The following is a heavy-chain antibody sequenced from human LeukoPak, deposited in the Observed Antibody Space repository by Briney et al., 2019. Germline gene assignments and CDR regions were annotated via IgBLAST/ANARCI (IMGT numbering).Heavy chain of an antibody. V-gene: IGHV1-2*02. D-gene: IGHD6-13*01. J-gene: IGHJ4*02. CDR2: INPNSGGT. CDR1: GYAFTDYY. Sequence: ASVKVSCKASGYAFTDYYMHWVRQAPGQGLEWMGWINPNSGGTNHAQKFQGRVTMTRDTSISTAYMELSRLRSDDTAVYYCARWDPTYDIAASGTSNYYWGQGTLVTVSS. CDR3: ARWDPTYDIAASGTSNYY.